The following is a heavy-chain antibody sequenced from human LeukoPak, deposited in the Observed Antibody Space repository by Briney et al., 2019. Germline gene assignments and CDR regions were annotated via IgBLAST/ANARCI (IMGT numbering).Heavy chain of an antibody. D-gene: IGHD3-22*01. V-gene: IGHV3-53*01. CDR3: ARVNYYDSSGLRDY. Sequence: GGYLRLSCAASGFTVSSNYMSRVRQAPGKGLEWVSVIYSGGSTYYADSVKGRFTISRDNSKNTLYLQMNSLRAEDTAVYYCARVNYYDSSGLRDYWGQGTLVTVSS. J-gene: IGHJ4*02. CDR1: GFTVSSNY. CDR2: IYSGGST.